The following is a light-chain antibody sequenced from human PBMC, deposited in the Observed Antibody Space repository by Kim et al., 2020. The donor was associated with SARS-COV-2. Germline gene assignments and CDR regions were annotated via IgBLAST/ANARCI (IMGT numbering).Light chain of an antibody. J-gene: IGLJ2*01. CDR1: VLTKKS. CDR2: KDS. V-gene: IGLV3-27*01. CDR3: YSVADNNRV. Sequence: SYELTQPSSVSVSPGQTARITCSGHVLTKKSVRWFQQKPGQAPVLVIYKDSEWPSGIPERLSGSSSGTKVTLTISGAQVEDEADYYYYSVADNNRVFGGATQLTVL.